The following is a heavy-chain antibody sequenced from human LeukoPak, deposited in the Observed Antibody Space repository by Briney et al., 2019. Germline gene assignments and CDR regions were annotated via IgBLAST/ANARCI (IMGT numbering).Heavy chain of an antibody. D-gene: IGHD5-18*01. CDR2: IYYSGST. V-gene: IGHV4-59*01. CDR3: SSIPGGYTYGDDAFDI. CDR1: GGSISSYY. J-gene: IGHJ3*02. Sequence: SETLSLTCTVSGGSISSYYWSWIRQPPGKGLEWIGYIYYSGSTNYNPSLKSRVTISVDTSKNQFSPKLSSVTAADTAVYYCSSIPGGYTYGDDAFDIWGQGTMVTVSS.